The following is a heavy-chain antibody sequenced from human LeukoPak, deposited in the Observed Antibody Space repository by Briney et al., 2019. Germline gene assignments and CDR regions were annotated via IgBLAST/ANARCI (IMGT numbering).Heavy chain of an antibody. D-gene: IGHD5-18*01. CDR2: ISYDGSNK. CDR3: ARWLSDKIDSNGYLDY. V-gene: IGHV3-30*03. CDR1: GFTFSSYG. Sequence: GGSLRLSCAASGFTFSSYGMHWVRQAPGKGLEWVAVISYDGSNKYYADSAKGRFTISRDNSKNTLYLQMNSLRAEDTAVYYCARWLSDKIDSNGYLDYWGQGTLVAVSS. J-gene: IGHJ4*02.